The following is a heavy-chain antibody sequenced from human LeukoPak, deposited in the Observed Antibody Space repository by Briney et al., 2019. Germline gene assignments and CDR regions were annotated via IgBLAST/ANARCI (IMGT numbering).Heavy chain of an antibody. D-gene: IGHD3-10*01. CDR2: IYYSGST. CDR1: GGSISSYY. Sequence: PSETLSLTCTVSGGSISSYYWSWIRQPPGKGLEWIGYIYYSGSTNYNPSLKSRVTISVDTSKNQFSLKLSSVTAADTAVYYCARVGFYGSGSSEGDYWGQGTLVTVSS. CDR3: ARVGFYGSGSSEGDY. V-gene: IGHV4-59*12. J-gene: IGHJ4*02.